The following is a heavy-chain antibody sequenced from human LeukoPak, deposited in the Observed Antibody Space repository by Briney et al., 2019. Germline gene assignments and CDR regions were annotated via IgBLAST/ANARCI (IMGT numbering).Heavy chain of an antibody. CDR1: GFTFSTYS. Sequence: GGSLRLSCAASGFTFSTYSMNWVRQAPGKGLEWVSGVSPSGDITYYADSVKGRFTISRDNSKNTVYLQMNNVRAEDTAVYYCAKDGAWLRFDDWGQGTLVTVSS. J-gene: IGHJ4*02. V-gene: IGHV3-23*01. CDR2: VSPSGDIT. D-gene: IGHD5-12*01. CDR3: AKDGAWLRFDD.